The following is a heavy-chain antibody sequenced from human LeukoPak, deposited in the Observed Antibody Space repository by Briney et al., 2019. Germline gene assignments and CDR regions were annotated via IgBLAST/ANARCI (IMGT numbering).Heavy chain of an antibody. CDR1: GFTFSSYG. CDR3: AKDKLGGYSYGGFDY. V-gene: IGHV3-30*18. CDR2: ISYDGSNK. Sequence: GGSLRLSCAASGFTFSSYGMHWVRQAPGKGLEWVAVISYDGSNKYYADSVKGRFTISRDNSKNTLYLQMNSLRAEDTAVYYCAKDKLGGYSYGGFDYWGQGTLVTVSS. D-gene: IGHD5-18*01. J-gene: IGHJ4*02.